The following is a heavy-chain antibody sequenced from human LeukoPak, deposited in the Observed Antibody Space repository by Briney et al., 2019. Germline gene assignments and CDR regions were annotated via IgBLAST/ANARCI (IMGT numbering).Heavy chain of an antibody. CDR3: AKDPTVTGYYFDY. CDR1: GFTFSSYG. V-gene: IGHV3-30*02. Sequence: GGSLRLSCAASGFTFSSYGMHWVRQAPGKGLEWVAFIRYAGSNKYYADSVKGRFTISRDNSKNTLYLQMDSLRAEDTAVYYCAKDPTVTGYYFDYWGQGTLVTVSS. CDR2: IRYAGSNK. J-gene: IGHJ4*02. D-gene: IGHD4-17*01.